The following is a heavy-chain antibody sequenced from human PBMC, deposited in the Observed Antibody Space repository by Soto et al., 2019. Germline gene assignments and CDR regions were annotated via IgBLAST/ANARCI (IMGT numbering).Heavy chain of an antibody. D-gene: IGHD6-13*01. CDR1: GFTFSGSA. CDR2: IRSKANSYAT. Sequence: VQLVESGGGLVQPGGSLKLSCAASGFTFSGSAMHWVRQASGKGLEWVGRIRSKANSYATAYAASVKGRFTISRDDSKNTAYLQMNSPKTEDTAVYYCTRRGMNSSPNYYYGMDVWGQGTTVTVSS. V-gene: IGHV3-73*02. J-gene: IGHJ6*02. CDR3: TRRGMNSSPNYYYGMDV.